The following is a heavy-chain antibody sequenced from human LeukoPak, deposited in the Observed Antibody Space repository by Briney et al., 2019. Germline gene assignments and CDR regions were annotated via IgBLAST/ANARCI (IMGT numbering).Heavy chain of an antibody. CDR2: IIPIFGTA. D-gene: IGHD6-19*01. Sequence: SVKVSCKASGGTFSSYAISWVRQAPGQGLEWMGGIIPIFGTANYAQKFQGRVTITADESTSTAYMELSSLRSEDTAVYYCARGAVAGNPIRYYYYMDVWGKGTTVTISS. V-gene: IGHV1-69*13. CDR3: ARGAVAGNPIRYYYYMDV. CDR1: GGTFSSYA. J-gene: IGHJ6*03.